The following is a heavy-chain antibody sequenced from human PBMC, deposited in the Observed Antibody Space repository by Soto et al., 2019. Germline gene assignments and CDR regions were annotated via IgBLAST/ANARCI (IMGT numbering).Heavy chain of an antibody. CDR2: ISYDGSSK. V-gene: IGHV3-30*18. CDR1: GFTFTNYG. Sequence: GGSLRLSCAGSGFTFTNYGMHWVRQAPGKGLEWLAVISYDGSSKYYADSVKGRFTISRDNVKNALYLQMNSLRSEDTAVYYCAKDIALVRGVIIDMDVWGQGTTVTVSS. J-gene: IGHJ6*02. D-gene: IGHD3-10*01. CDR3: AKDIALVRGVIIDMDV.